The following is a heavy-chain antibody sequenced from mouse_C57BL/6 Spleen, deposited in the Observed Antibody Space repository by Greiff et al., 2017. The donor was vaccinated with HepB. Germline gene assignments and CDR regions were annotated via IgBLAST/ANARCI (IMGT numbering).Heavy chain of an antibody. Sequence: QVQLKQPGAELVRPGTSVKLSCKASGYTFTSYWMHWVKQRPGQGLEWIGVIDPSDSYTNYNQKFKGKATLTVDTSSSTAYMQLSSLTSEDSAVYYCARSGYGNYGAWFAYWGQGTLVTVSA. CDR3: ARSGYGNYGAWFAY. CDR2: IDPSDSYT. CDR1: GYTFTSYW. D-gene: IGHD2-10*02. J-gene: IGHJ3*01. V-gene: IGHV1-59*01.